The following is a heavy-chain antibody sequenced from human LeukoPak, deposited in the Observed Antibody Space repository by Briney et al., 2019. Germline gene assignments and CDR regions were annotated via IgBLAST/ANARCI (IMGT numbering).Heavy chain of an antibody. V-gene: IGHV1-8*01. Sequence: ASVKVSCKASGYTFTSYDINWVRQATGQGLEWMGWMNPNSGNTGYAQKFQGRVTMTRNTSISTAYMELSSLRSEDTAVYYCARGSSYSGYDLAGGDYWGQGTLVTVSS. D-gene: IGHD5-12*01. CDR2: MNPNSGNT. CDR1: GYTFTSYD. CDR3: ARGSSYSGYDLAGGDY. J-gene: IGHJ4*02.